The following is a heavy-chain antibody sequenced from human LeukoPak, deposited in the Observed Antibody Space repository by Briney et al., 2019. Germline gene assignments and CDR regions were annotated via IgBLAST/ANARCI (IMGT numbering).Heavy chain of an antibody. Sequence: PSETLSLTCTVSGGSISRRTYYWGWIRQPPGKGLEWIASIYYSGSTYYNPSLKSRVTISIDTSKNQFSLKLSSVTAADTAVYYCARLVGAATDPFDYWGQGTLVTVSS. D-gene: IGHD1-26*01. CDR2: IYYSGST. J-gene: IGHJ4*02. CDR3: ARLVGAATDPFDY. CDR1: GGSISRRTYY. V-gene: IGHV4-39*01.